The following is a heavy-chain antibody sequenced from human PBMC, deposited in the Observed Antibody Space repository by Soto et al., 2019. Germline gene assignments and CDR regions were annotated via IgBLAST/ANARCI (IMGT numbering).Heavy chain of an antibody. CDR1: GFTFSNYA. CDR2: ISGSGGDI. CDR3: AKDERSSRWAGDY. D-gene: IGHD6-13*01. J-gene: IGHJ4*02. Sequence: EVQLLESGGGLVQPGGSLRLSCASSGFTFSNYAMSWVRQAPGKGLEWVSIISGSGGDIYYADSVKGRFTVSRDNSKNTRYLQMNSLRADDTAVYYCAKDERSSRWAGDYWGQGTLVTVSS. V-gene: IGHV3-23*01.